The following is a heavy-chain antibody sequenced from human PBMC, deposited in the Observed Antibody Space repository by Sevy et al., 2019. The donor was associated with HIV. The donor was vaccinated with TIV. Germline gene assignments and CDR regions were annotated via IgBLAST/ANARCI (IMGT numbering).Heavy chain of an antibody. V-gene: IGHV3-48*03. CDR1: GFTFTSYE. CDR3: ARDLPPSATTVPHFDC. J-gene: IGHJ4*02. Sequence: GGSLRLSCAASGFTFTSYEMNWVRQAPGKGLEWLSYISNIGTTIYYSDSVKGRFTNSRDNARNSLYLQMSSLRAEDTAVYYCARDLPPSATTVPHFDCWGQGTLVTVSS. D-gene: IGHD4-17*01. CDR2: ISNIGTTI.